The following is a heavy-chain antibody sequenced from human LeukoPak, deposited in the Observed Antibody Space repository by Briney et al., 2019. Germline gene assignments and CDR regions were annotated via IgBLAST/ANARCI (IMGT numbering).Heavy chain of an antibody. CDR1: GFTFSDYA. CDR3: ARGHSSGWYGAS. Sequence: PGGSLTLSCAAYGFTFSDYAMHWVRQAAGKGREWVAVISSDGKNEYYADSVKGRFTISRDNSKNTLYLQINSLRAEDTAVYYCARGHSSGWYGASWGQGTLVTVSS. D-gene: IGHD6-19*01. J-gene: IGHJ5*02. V-gene: IGHV3-30*04. CDR2: ISSDGKNE.